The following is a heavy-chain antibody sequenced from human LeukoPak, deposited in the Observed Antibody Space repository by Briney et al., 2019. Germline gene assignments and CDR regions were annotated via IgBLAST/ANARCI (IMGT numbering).Heavy chain of an antibody. CDR2: IYYSGST. V-gene: IGHV4-39*07. J-gene: IGHJ4*02. Sequence: SETLSLTCTVSGGSISSSSYYWGWIRQPPGKGLEWIGSIYYSGSTYYNPSLKSRVTISVDTSKNQFSLKLSSVTAADTAVYYCARAIAARRGGFDYWGQGTLVTVSS. CDR1: GGSISSSSYY. CDR3: ARAIAARRGGFDY. D-gene: IGHD6-6*01.